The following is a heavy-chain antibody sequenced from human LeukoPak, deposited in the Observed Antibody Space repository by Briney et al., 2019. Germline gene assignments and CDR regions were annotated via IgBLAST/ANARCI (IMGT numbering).Heavy chain of an antibody. CDR2: ISGSGGRT. CDR1: GFTFGDYS. D-gene: IGHD3-3*01. Sequence: PGGSLRLSCTASGFTFGDYSMNWVRQAPGKGLEWVSAISGSGGRTYYADSLKGRFTISRDNSKNTLYLQMNSLRAEDTAVYYCARDNRSDFDYWGQGTLVTVSS. V-gene: IGHV3-23*01. CDR3: ARDNRSDFDY. J-gene: IGHJ4*02.